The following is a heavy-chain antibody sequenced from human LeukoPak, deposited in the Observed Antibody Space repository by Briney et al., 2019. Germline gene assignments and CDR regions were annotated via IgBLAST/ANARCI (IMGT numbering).Heavy chain of an antibody. CDR2: ISSSSSYI. D-gene: IGHD2-2*01. J-gene: IGHJ4*02. CDR3: ARRCSSTSCFDY. V-gene: IGHV3-21*01. CDR1: GFTFSSYS. Sequence: GGSLRLSCAASGFTFSSYSMNWVRQAPGKGLEWVSSISSSSSYIYYAVSVKGRFTISRDNAKNTLYLQMNSLRAEDTTVYYCARRCSSTSCFDYWGQGTLVTVSS.